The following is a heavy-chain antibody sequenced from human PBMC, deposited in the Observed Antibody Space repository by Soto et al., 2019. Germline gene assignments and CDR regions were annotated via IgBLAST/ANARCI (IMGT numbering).Heavy chain of an antibody. D-gene: IGHD1-1*01. CDR3: AKGCPGGNTYHNWFDP. CDR1: GFTFRSNW. CDR2: IKQDGSEK. V-gene: IGHV3-7*03. Sequence: PGGSLILSCAASGFTFRSNWMSWVRQAPGKGLEWVANIKQDGSEKYYVDSVKGRFTISRDNAKNSLYLQMNSLRPEDTAVYYCAKGCPGGNTYHNWFDPRGQGTLVTVS. J-gene: IGHJ5*02.